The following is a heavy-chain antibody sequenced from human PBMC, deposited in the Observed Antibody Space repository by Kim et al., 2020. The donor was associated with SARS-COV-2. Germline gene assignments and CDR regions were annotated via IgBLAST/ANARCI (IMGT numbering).Heavy chain of an antibody. CDR3: TRGDAGDYPCFDY. J-gene: IGHJ4*02. Sequence: SAASVKGRFTISRDDSKTIAYLQMNSLKTEDTALYYCTRGDAGDYPCFDYWGQGTLVTVSS. V-gene: IGHV3-49*02. D-gene: IGHD4-17*01.